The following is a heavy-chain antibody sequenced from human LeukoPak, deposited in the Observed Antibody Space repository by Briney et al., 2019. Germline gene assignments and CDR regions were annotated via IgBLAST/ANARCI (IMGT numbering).Heavy chain of an antibody. Sequence: PGGSLRLSCEASGFTFSSYEMNWVRQAPGRGLECVSVIYSGGSTYYADSVKGRFTISRDISKNKVNLQMNSLRVEDTAVYYCARGFSGSNYGNDYWGQGTLVTVSS. CDR1: GFTFSSYE. CDR3: ARGFSGSNYGNDY. V-gene: IGHV3-66*01. J-gene: IGHJ4*02. D-gene: IGHD4-11*01. CDR2: IYSGGST.